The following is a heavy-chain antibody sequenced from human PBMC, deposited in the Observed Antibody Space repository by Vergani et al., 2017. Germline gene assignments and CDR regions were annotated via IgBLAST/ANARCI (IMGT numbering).Heavy chain of an antibody. Sequence: QVQLQQWGAGLLKPSETLSLTCAVYGGSFSGYYWSWIRQPPGKGLEWIGEINHSGSTNYNPSLKSRVTISVDTSKIQFSLKLSSVTAADTAVYYCARGKVVVVAATYYYYYYMDVWGKGTTVTVSS. V-gene: IGHV4-34*01. CDR3: ARGKVVVVAATYYYYYYMDV. CDR1: GGSFSGYY. D-gene: IGHD2-15*01. J-gene: IGHJ6*03. CDR2: INHSGST.